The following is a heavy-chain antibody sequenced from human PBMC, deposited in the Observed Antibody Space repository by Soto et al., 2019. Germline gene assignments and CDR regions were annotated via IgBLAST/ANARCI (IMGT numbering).Heavy chain of an antibody. CDR3: AKSVGGYYFDY. D-gene: IGHD2-15*01. J-gene: IGHJ4*01. CDR2: IYYSGTT. V-gene: IGHV4-31*03. Sequence: QVQLRESGPGLVKPSQTLSLTCTVSGDSIISGGYYWSWIRQHPGKGLEWIGYIYYSGTTYYNPSLKSRVTISVDTSKNQFSLELRSVTAADTALYYCAKSVGGYYFDYWVHGTLVTVS. CDR1: GDSIISGGYY.